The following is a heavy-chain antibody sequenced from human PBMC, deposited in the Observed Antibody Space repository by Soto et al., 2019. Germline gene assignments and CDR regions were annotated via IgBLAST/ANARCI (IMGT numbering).Heavy chain of an antibody. CDR3: ARGLGFCGSRSHDLNGY. Sequence: QVQLQESGPGVVQPSETLSLTCTASGVYVSGASYYWSWLRQPPGKGLEWIGNINHSGATNYNPSPKALVARFAVSCTRQFYLKVSAVTSADTAVYYWARGLGFCGSRSHDLNGYWGQGTLVTVSS. V-gene: IGHV4-61*01. CDR2: INHSGAT. J-gene: IGHJ4*02. CDR1: GVYVSGASYY. D-gene: IGHD3-10*01.